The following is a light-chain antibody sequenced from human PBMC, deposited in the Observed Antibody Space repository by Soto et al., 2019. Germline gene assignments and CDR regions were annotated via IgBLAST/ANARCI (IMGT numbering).Light chain of an antibody. CDR3: QQSHSTPRT. J-gene: IGKJ5*01. CDR1: QTIINY. V-gene: IGKV1-39*01. CDR2: AAS. Sequence: DIQMTQSPSSLSASVGDRLSIACRSSQTIINYLNWYHPKPGKAPNVLICAASSLQSGVPSRFSGSGSGTDFTLTISSLQPEDFATYYCQQSHSTPRTFGQGTRLEVK.